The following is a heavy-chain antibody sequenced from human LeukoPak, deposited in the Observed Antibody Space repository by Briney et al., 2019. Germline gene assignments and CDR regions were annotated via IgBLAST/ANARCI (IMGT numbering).Heavy chain of an antibody. Sequence: ASVKVSCKASGYTFSSYDFNWVRQATGQGLKWMGWMNPNSGNAGYAQKFQGRVTMTWNISISTAYMELSSLKSEDTAVYYCARVPWGDSFDYWGQGTPVAVSS. CDR1: GYTFSSYD. CDR3: ARVPWGDSFDY. D-gene: IGHD3-16*01. J-gene: IGHJ4*02. V-gene: IGHV1-8*01. CDR2: MNPNSGNA.